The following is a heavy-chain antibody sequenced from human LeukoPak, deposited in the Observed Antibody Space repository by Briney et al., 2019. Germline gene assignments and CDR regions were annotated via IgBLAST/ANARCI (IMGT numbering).Heavy chain of an antibody. D-gene: IGHD6-19*01. CDR2: ISGNGEYT. V-gene: IGHV3-21*05. Sequence: GGSLRLSCAASGFTFSNYSMNWVRQAPGKGLEWVSYISGNGEYTKYADSVKGRFTIYRDNAKSSLYLQMDSLRAEDTGVYYCARDGYSSGWYFWGQGTMVTVSS. CDR3: ARDGYSSGWYF. J-gene: IGHJ3*01. CDR1: GFTFSNYS.